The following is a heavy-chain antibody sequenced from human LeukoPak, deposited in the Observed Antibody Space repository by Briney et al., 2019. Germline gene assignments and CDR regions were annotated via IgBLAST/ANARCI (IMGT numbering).Heavy chain of an antibody. CDR1: GFTFSSYW. CDR3: ARDDCSSISCYHNWFDP. V-gene: IGHV3-7*01. Sequence: PGGSLRPSCAASGFTFSSYWMSWVRQAPWKGLEWVANIKQDGSEKYYVDSVRGRFTISRDNAKNSLYLQMNSLRAEDTAVYYCARDDCSSISCYHNWFDPWGQGTLVTVSS. CDR2: IKQDGSEK. D-gene: IGHD2-2*01. J-gene: IGHJ5*02.